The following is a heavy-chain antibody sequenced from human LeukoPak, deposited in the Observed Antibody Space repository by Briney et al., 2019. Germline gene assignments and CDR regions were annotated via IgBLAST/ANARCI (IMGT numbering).Heavy chain of an antibody. CDR2: INHSGST. CDR3: ARRRVVVAAKYFDY. Sequence: SETLSLTCAVYGGSFSGYYWSWIRQPPGKGLEWIGEINHSGSTNYNPSLKSRVTISVDTSKNQFSLKLSSVTAADTAVYYCARRRVVVAAKYFDYWGQGTLVTVSS. J-gene: IGHJ4*02. V-gene: IGHV4-34*01. D-gene: IGHD2-15*01. CDR1: GGSFSGYY.